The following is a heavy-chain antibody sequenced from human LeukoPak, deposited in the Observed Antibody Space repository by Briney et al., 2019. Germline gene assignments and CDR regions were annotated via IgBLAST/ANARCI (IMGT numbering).Heavy chain of an antibody. CDR2: IIPILGIA. CDR1: GGTFSSYA. CDR3: ARHYSGSYGNWFDP. D-gene: IGHD1-26*01. V-gene: IGHV1-69*04. J-gene: IGHJ5*02. Sequence: ASVKVPCKASGGTFSSYAISWVRQAPGQGLEWMGRIIPILGIANYAQKFQGRVTMTTDTSTSTAYMELRSLRSDDTAVYYCARHYSGSYGNWFDPWGQGTLVTVSS.